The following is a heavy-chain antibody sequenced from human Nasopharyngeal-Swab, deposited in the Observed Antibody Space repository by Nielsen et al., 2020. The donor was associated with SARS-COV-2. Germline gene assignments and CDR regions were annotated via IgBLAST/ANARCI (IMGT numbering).Heavy chain of an antibody. Sequence: LRLSCTVSGGSISSYYWNWIRQPPGKGLEWIGYIYHSGSTYYNPSLKSRVTISVDRSKNQFSLKLSSVTAADTAVYYCARSDYYEYYAFDIWGQGTMVTVSS. V-gene: IGHV4-30-2*01. J-gene: IGHJ3*02. CDR2: IYHSGST. CDR1: GGSISSYY. CDR3: ARSDYYEYYAFDI. D-gene: IGHD3-22*01.